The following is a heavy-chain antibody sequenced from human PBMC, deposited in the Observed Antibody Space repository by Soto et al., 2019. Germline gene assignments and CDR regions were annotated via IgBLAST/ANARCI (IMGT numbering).Heavy chain of an antibody. Sequence: PGGSLRLSCAASGFTFSSYGMHWVRQAPGKGLEWVAVISYDGSNKYYADSVKGRFTISRDNSKNTLYLQMNSLRAEDTAVYYCAKDVGDIVLMVYAIPAKLSPYYYYGMDVWGQGTTVTVSS. D-gene: IGHD2-8*01. J-gene: IGHJ6*02. CDR1: GFTFSSYG. V-gene: IGHV3-30*18. CDR2: ISYDGSNK. CDR3: AKDVGDIVLMVYAIPAKLSPYYYYGMDV.